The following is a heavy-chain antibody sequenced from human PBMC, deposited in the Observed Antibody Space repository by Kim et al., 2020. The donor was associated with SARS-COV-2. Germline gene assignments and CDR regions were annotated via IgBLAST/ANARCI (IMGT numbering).Heavy chain of an antibody. J-gene: IGHJ3*02. V-gene: IGHV5-51*01. CDR3: ASGIYCSGGSCYPWDAFDI. CDR1: GYSFTSYW. D-gene: IGHD2-15*01. CDR2: IYPGDSDT. Sequence: GESLKISCKGSGYSFTSYWIGWVRQMPGKGLEWMGIIYPGDSDTRYSPSFQGQVTISADKSISTAYLQWSSLKASDTAMYYCASGIYCSGGSCYPWDAFDIWGQGTMVTVSS.